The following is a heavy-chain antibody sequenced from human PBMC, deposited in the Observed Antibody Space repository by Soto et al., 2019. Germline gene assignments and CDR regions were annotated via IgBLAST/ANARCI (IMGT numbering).Heavy chain of an antibody. V-gene: IGHV3-7*01. D-gene: IGHD3-10*01. CDR3: ARDSGYGSVDTVNHYFDY. Sequence: EVQVVESGGKLVQPVGSLRLSCVGSGFTFRYFWMSWVRQAPGGGLEWVASIKFNGIETQYAVSVKSRLTISRDNADNSGYLRMNSLRGEDAAMYYWARDSGYGSVDTVNHYFDYWGQGTLVPVTS. J-gene: IGHJ4*02. CDR1: GFTFRYFW. CDR2: IKFNGIET.